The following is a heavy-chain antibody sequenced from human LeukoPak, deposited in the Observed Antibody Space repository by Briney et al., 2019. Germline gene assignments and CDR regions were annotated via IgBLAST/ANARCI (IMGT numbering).Heavy chain of an antibody. CDR1: GFTFSSYD. D-gene: IGHD6-13*01. CDR3: VVGNRKIGYSSSWFLQSDFDY. V-gene: IGHV3-13*01. CDR2: IGTAGDT. Sequence: PGGSLRLSCAASGFTFSSYDMHWVRQATGKGLEWVSAIGTAGDTYYPGSVKGRFTISRENAKNSLYLQMNSLRAGDTAVYYCVVGNRKIGYSSSWFLQSDFDYWGQGTLVTVSS. J-gene: IGHJ4*02.